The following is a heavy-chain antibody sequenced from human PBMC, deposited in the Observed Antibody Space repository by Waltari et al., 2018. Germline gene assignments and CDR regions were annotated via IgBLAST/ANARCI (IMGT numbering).Heavy chain of an antibody. CDR1: GVTFGSYA. J-gene: IGHJ4*02. CDR3: ARDNRYSGSCLDY. V-gene: IGHV3-30-3*01. CDR2: ISYDGSNK. D-gene: IGHD1-26*01. Sequence: QVQLVESGGGVVQPGRSLRLSCAALGVTFGSYAMHGVRQAPGKGLEWVAVISYDGSNKYYADSVKGRFTISRDNSKNTLYLQMNSLRAEDTAVYYCARDNRYSGSCLDYWGQGTLVTVSS.